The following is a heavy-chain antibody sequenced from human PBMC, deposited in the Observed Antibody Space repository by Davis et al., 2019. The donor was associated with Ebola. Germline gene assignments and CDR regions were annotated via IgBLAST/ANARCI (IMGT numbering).Heavy chain of an antibody. Sequence: GGSLRLSCAASGFTFRSYVMHWVRQAPGKGLEWVAVISYDGSNKYYADSVKGRLTISRDNSKNTLYLQMNSLRPEDTAVYYCARDSDDYSFDYWGQGTLVTVSS. CDR2: ISYDGSNK. V-gene: IGHV3-30*04. D-gene: IGHD4-11*01. CDR1: GFTFRSYV. J-gene: IGHJ4*02. CDR3: ARDSDDYSFDY.